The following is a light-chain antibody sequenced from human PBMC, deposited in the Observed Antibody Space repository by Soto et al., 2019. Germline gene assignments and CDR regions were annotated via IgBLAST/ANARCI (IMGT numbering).Light chain of an antibody. J-gene: IGKJ2*01. Sequence: EIVLTQSPGTLSLSPGERVTLSCRASQSVSSSYLAWYQQKPGQAPRLLINGASSRATGIPDRFSGSGSGTDFTLTISRLEPEDFAVYYCQQYGRSPPFTFGQGTKLEIK. CDR3: QQYGRSPPFT. V-gene: IGKV3-20*01. CDR1: QSVSSSY. CDR2: GAS.